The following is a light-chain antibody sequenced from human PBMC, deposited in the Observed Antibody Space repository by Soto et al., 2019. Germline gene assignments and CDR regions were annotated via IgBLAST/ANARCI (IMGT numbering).Light chain of an antibody. J-gene: IGLJ2*01. CDR1: SSNIGSNT. V-gene: IGLV1-44*01. CDR2: SNN. Sequence: QSVLTQPPSASGTPGQRVTISCSGSSSNIGSNTVNWYQQLPGTAPPLLIYSNNHRPSAVPSRFSGSKSRTSASLAISGLKSEEEADYYCAPWDDSLNGVVFGGGTKLTVL. CDR3: APWDDSLNGVV.